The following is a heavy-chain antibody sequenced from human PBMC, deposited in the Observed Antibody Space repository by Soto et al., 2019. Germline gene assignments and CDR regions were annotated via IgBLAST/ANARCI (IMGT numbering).Heavy chain of an antibody. J-gene: IGHJ1*01. CDR3: VHHGGVPYHHAF. Sequence: SSETLSLTCAVSGGSLSSSSWWSWVRQPPGKTLEWLGEIFYSGSTKYNPSLNSRVTISADQSKNDFSLRLSSVTAADTAVYYCVHHGGVPYHHAFWAQGRLVPVSS. D-gene: IGHD2-2*01. V-gene: IGHV4-4*02. CDR1: GGSLSSSSW. CDR2: IFYSGST.